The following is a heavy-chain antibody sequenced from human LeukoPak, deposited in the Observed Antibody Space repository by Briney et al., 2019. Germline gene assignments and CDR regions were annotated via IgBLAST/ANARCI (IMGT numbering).Heavy chain of an antibody. CDR2: ISSNGGST. Sequence: GGSLRLSCAASGFTFSSYAMHWVRQAPGKGLEYVSAISSNGGSTYYANSVKGRFTISRDNSKNTLYLQMNSLRAEDTAVYYCARDHLSAGTELYFDYWGQGTLVTVSS. CDR1: GFTFSSYA. CDR3: ARDHLSAGTELYFDY. V-gene: IGHV3-64*01. J-gene: IGHJ4*02. D-gene: IGHD6-19*01.